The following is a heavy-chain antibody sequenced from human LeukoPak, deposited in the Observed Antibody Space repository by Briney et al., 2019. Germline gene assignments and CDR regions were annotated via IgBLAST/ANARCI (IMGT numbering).Heavy chain of an antibody. D-gene: IGHD6-19*01. Sequence: SETLSLTSTVSGGSISNYYWIWIPQPPGKGLEWIGRIYSSGSTNYNPSLKSRVTMSVDTSKNQFSLRLSSVTAADTAVYYCAREVAGTSEFDYWGQGTLVTVSS. CDR1: GGSISNYY. CDR2: IYSSGST. V-gene: IGHV4-4*07. CDR3: AREVAGTSEFDY. J-gene: IGHJ4*02.